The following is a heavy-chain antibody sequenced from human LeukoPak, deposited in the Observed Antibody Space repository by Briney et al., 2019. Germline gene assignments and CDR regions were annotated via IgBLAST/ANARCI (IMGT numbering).Heavy chain of an antibody. J-gene: IGHJ5*02. CDR2: IWYDGSNK. D-gene: IGHD6-19*01. Sequence: GGSLRLSCAASGFTFSSYGMHWVRQAPGKGLEWVAVIWYDGSNKYYADSVKGRFTISRDNSKNTLYLQMNSLRAEDTAVYYCARESKGCIAVAGTCNWFDPWGQGTLVTVSS. V-gene: IGHV3-33*01. CDR1: GFTFSSYG. CDR3: ARESKGCIAVAGTCNWFDP.